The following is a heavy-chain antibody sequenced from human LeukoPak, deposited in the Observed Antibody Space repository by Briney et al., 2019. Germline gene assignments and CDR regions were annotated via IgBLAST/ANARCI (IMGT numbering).Heavy chain of an antibody. J-gene: IGHJ4*02. CDR1: GGSFSGYY. Sequence: PSETLSLTCAVYGGSFSGYYWNWIRQPPGKGLEWIGEINHSGSTNYNPSLKSRVTISVDTSKNQFSLKLSSVTAADTAVYYCARSAGYYFDYWGQGTLVTVSS. D-gene: IGHD1-14*01. CDR3: ARSAGYYFDY. CDR2: INHSGST. V-gene: IGHV4-34*01.